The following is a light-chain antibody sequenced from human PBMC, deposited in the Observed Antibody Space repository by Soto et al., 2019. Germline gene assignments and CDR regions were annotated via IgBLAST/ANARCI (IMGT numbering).Light chain of an antibody. CDR1: QTISSW. CDR2: KAS. J-gene: IGKJ1*01. CDR3: QHYNSYSEA. Sequence: DIQMTQPPSTLSGSVGDRVTITCRASQTISSWLAWYQQKPGKAPKLLIYKASTLKSGVPSRFSGSGSGTEFTLTISSLQPDDFATYYCQHYNSYSEAFGKGTKVAIK. V-gene: IGKV1-5*03.